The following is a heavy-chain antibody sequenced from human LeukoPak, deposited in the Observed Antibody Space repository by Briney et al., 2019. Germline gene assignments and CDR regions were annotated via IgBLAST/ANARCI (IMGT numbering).Heavy chain of an antibody. Sequence: GGSLRLSCAASGFTFSSYGMSWVRQAPRKGLEWVSAINSSGGSTYYADSVKGRFTISRDNSKNTLYLQMNSLRAEGTAVYYCAKDPSSSWFGDYFDYWGQGTLVTVSS. CDR2: INSSGGST. D-gene: IGHD6-13*01. CDR3: AKDPSSSWFGDYFDY. V-gene: IGHV3-23*01. J-gene: IGHJ4*02. CDR1: GFTFSSYG.